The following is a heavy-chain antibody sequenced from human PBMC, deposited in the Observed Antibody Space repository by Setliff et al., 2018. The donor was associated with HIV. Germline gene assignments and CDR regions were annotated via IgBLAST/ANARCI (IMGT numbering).Heavy chain of an antibody. CDR1: GFTFSSYW. Sequence: PGGSLRLSCAASGFTFSSYWMNWVRQAPGKGLEWVASINQDGSEKYNVDSVKGRFTISRDNAKNSLYLQMNSLRAEDTALYYCARDRVISVRGVLRSTFDPWGRGTRVTVSS. V-gene: IGHV3-7*01. D-gene: IGHD3-10*01. J-gene: IGHJ5*02. CDR2: INQDGSEK. CDR3: ARDRVISVRGVLRSTFDP.